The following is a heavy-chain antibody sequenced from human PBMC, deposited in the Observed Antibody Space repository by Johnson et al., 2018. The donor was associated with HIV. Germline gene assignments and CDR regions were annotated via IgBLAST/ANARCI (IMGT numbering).Heavy chain of an antibody. Sequence: EVQLVESGGGLVQPGGSLRLSCAASGFTFSSYAMSWVRQAPGKGLEWVSAIYSGGSTYYADSVKGRFTISRDNSKNTLYLQMNSLRAEDTAVYYCARDRKSGSYGVDAFDIWGQGTMVTVSS. CDR1: GFTFSSYA. CDR3: ARDRKSGSYGVDAFDI. CDR2: IYSGGST. J-gene: IGHJ3*02. D-gene: IGHD1-26*01. V-gene: IGHV3-66*01.